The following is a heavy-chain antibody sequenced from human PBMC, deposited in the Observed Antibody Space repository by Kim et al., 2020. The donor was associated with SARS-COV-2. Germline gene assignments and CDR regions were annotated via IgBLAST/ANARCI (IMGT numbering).Heavy chain of an antibody. J-gene: IGHJ6*03. CDR2: IYYSGST. CDR3: ARDCGEDYGSGEGYMDV. CDR1: GGSVSSGSYY. D-gene: IGHD3-10*01. Sequence: SETLSLTCTVSGGSVSSGSYYWSWIRQPPGKGLEWIGYIYYSGSTNYNPSLKSRVTISVDTSKNQFSLKLSSVTAADTAVYYCARDCGEDYGSGEGYMDVWGKGTTVTVSS. V-gene: IGHV4-61*01.